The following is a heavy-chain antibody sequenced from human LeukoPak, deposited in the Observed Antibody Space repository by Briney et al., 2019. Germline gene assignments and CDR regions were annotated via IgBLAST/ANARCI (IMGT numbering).Heavy chain of an antibody. CDR1: GFTFSSYG. CDR3: AKVQSGSYSGFDY. D-gene: IGHD1-26*01. CDR2: TRYDGSNK. Sequence: GGSLRLSCAASGFTFSSYGMHWVRQAPGKGLEWVAFTRYDGSNKYYADSVKGRFTISRDNSKNTLYLQMNSLRAEDTAVYYCAKVQSGSYSGFDYWGQGTLVTVSS. V-gene: IGHV3-30*02. J-gene: IGHJ4*02.